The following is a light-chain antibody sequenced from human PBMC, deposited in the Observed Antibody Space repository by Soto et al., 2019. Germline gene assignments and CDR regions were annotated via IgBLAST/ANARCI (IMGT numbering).Light chain of an antibody. CDR2: DDS. CDR1: RIGSKS. Sequence: SYELTQPPSVSVAPGQTATITCGGDRIGSKSVHWFQQRPGQAPVLVVYDDSERPSGIPERFSGSNSGNTATLTISRVEAGDEADYYCHVWDSSSDHPFGGGTKVTVL. V-gene: IGLV3-21*02. J-gene: IGLJ2*01. CDR3: HVWDSSSDHP.